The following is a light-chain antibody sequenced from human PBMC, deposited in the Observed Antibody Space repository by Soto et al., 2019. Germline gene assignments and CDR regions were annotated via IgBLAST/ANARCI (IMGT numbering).Light chain of an antibody. J-gene: IGKJ1*01. V-gene: IGKV3-15*01. Sequence: EILMTQSPSTLAVSPGERATISCGASQSVSSNLDWYQQKPGKAPRLLIYGASTRATGIPARFSGSGSGTEFTLTISRLEPEDFAVYYCQRYGSSPRTFGQGTKVDIK. CDR1: QSVSSN. CDR3: QRYGSSPRT. CDR2: GAS.